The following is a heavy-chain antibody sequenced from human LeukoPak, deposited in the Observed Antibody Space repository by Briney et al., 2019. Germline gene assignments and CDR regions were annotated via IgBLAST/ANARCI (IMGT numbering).Heavy chain of an antibody. Sequence: SETLSLTCTVSGGSISSGSYYYNWIRQPAGKGLEWIGHIYTSGSTNYNPSLKSRVTISVDTSKNQFSLKLSSVTAADTAVYYCARQAVAYYFDYWGQGTLVTVSS. D-gene: IGHD6-19*01. CDR2: IYTSGST. V-gene: IGHV4-61*09. CDR3: ARQAVAYYFDY. J-gene: IGHJ4*02. CDR1: GGSISSGSYY.